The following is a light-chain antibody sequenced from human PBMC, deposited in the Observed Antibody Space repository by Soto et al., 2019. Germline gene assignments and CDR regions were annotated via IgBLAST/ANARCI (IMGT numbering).Light chain of an antibody. CDR2: AAT. J-gene: IGKJ1*01. CDR3: QQVYSTPGT. V-gene: IGKV1-39*01. CDR1: QSIDTY. Sequence: DIQMTQSPSSLSASVGERVTITCRASQSIDTYLNWYQLKPGKAPNLLIYAATRLHTGVPSRFSGSGSGTGFTLSINTLQPEDFATYYCQQVYSTPGTFGQGTKV.